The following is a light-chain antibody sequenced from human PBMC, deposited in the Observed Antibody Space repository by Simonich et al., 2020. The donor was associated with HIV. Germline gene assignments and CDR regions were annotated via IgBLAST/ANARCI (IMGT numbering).Light chain of an antibody. CDR3: QSADSSGTWV. J-gene: IGLJ3*02. Sequence: SYELTQPPSVSVSPGQTARITCSGDALPKQYAYWYQQKPGPAPVLVIYKDSERPSGIPERFSGSSSGTTFTLTISGVQAEDEADYYCQSADSSGTWVFGGGTKLTVL. V-gene: IGLV3-25*03. CDR1: ALPKQY. CDR2: KDS.